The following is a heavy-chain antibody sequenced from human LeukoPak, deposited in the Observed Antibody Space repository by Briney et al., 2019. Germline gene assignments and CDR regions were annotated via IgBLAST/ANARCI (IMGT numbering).Heavy chain of an antibody. CDR2: ISPDSATI. Sequence: GGSLRLSYAASGFTFSSYEMNWVRQAPGKGLEWVSYISPDSATIYYADSVKGRFTISRDHAKNSLYLQMISLRAEDTALYSCARVRGPTVYTYYLDVWGKGTTVTVSS. CDR3: ARVRGPTVYTYYLDV. J-gene: IGHJ6*03. CDR1: GFTFSSYE. V-gene: IGHV3-48*03. D-gene: IGHD1-14*01.